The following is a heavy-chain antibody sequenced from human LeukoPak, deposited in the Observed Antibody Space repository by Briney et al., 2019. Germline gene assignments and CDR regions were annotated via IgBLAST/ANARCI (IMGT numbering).Heavy chain of an antibody. J-gene: IGHJ6*03. CDR2: SSAFNGNT. D-gene: IGHD1-20*01. Sequence: GASVKVSCKGSRYTLTSYGISWVRQAPGQEVEWMGGSSAFNGNTNNLHKLQGRVTLNTETPTSTAYMELRSRRSDDAAVYYCATDGITGSPVDSNYYYYMDVWGKGTTVTVSS. CDR3: ATDGITGSPVDSNYYYYMDV. V-gene: IGHV1-18*01. CDR1: RYTLTSYG.